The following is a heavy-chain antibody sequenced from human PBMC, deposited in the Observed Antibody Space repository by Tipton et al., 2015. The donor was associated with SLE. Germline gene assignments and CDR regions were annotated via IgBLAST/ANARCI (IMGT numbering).Heavy chain of an antibody. V-gene: IGHV4-34*01. CDR1: GFTFSGYY. CDR2: INHSGST. Sequence: LRLSCAASGFTFSGYYWSWIRQPPGKGLEWIGEINHSGSTNYNPSLKSRVTISVDTSKNQFSLKLSSVTAADTAVYYCARRDAYYYGSGSYGMDVWGQGTTVTVSS. J-gene: IGHJ6*02. D-gene: IGHD3-10*01. CDR3: ARRDAYYYGSGSYGMDV.